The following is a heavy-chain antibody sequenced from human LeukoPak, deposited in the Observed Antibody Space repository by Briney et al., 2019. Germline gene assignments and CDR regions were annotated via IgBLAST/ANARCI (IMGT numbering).Heavy chain of an antibody. V-gene: IGHV4-4*09. Sequence: KSSETLSLTCTVSGGSISSYYWSWIRQPPGKGLEWIGYIYTSGSTNYNPSLKSRVTISVDTSKNQFSLKLSSVTAADTAVYYCARGPRMTTDVWFDPWGQGTLVTVSS. CDR3: ARGPRMTTDVWFDP. J-gene: IGHJ5*02. D-gene: IGHD4-11*01. CDR1: GGSISSYY. CDR2: IYTSGST.